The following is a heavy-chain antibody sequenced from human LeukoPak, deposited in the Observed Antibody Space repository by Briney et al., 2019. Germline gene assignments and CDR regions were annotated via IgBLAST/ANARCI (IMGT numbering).Heavy chain of an antibody. CDR2: ILSSGST. Sequence: SETLSLTCTVSGGSLSSDSYHWSWIRQSAGKGLEWIGRILSSGSTNYNPSLRSRVTISVDTSKNQFSLKLSSVTAADTAVYYCATSTGDFWSGSFFRFDYWGQGTLVTVSS. V-gene: IGHV4-61*02. J-gene: IGHJ4*02. CDR1: GGSLSSDSYH. D-gene: IGHD3-3*01. CDR3: ATSTGDFWSGSFFRFDY.